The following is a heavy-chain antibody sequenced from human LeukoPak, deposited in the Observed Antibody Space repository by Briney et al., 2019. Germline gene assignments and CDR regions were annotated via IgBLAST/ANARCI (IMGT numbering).Heavy chain of an antibody. D-gene: IGHD1-1*01. V-gene: IGHV1-69*05. J-gene: IGHJ2*01. Sequence: SVKVSCKASGGTFSSYAISWVRQAPGQGLEWMGGIIPIFGTASCAQKFQGRVTITTDESTSTAYMELSSLRSEDTAVYYCARHPLEYWYFALWGRGTLVTVSS. CDR3: ARHPLEYWYFAL. CDR1: GGTFSSYA. CDR2: IIPIFGTA.